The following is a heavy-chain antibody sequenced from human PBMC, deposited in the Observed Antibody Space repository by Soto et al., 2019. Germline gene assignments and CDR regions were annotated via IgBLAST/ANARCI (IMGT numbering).Heavy chain of an antibody. D-gene: IGHD1-1*01. CDR2: ISGSGGST. J-gene: IGHJ6*02. V-gene: IGHV3-23*01. Sequence: GGSLRLSCATSGFTFSNYAMSWVRQAPGKGLEWVSAISGSGGSTYYADSVEGRFTISRDNSLNTVFLLMNSLSVKDTAIYYCAHGEKASVEHNNSYYFGLDVWGQGTTVTVSS. CDR1: GFTFSNYA. CDR3: AHGEKASVEHNNSYYFGLDV.